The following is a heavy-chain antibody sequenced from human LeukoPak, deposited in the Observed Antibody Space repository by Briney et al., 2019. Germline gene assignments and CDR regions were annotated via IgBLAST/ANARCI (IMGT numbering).Heavy chain of an antibody. CDR3: ARQAILTGYNFDY. CDR1: GGSISSYY. J-gene: IGHJ4*02. D-gene: IGHD3-9*01. Sequence: PSETLSLTCTVSGGSISSYYWSWIRPPPGKGLEWIGYIYYSGSTNYNPSLKSRVTISVDTSKNQFSLKLSSVTAADTAVYYCARQAILTGYNFDYWGQGTLVTVSS. V-gene: IGHV4-59*08. CDR2: IYYSGST.